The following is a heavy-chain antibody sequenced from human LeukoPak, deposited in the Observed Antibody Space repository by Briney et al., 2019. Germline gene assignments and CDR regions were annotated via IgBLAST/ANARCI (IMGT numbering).Heavy chain of an antibody. J-gene: IGHJ5*02. Sequence: GGSLRLSCAASGFTFNIYWMHWVRQVPGKGLVWVSHINSGGSDSNYADSVKGRFTISRDNDKNTLHLQMSSLSAEDTAVYFCARAWVGVRRWFYRWGQGTLVTVSS. D-gene: IGHD1-26*01. V-gene: IGHV3-74*01. CDR2: INSGGSDS. CDR1: GFTFNIYW. CDR3: ARAWVGVRRWFYR.